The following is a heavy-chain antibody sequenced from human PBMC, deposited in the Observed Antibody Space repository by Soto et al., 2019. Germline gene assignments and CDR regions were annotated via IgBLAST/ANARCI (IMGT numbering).Heavy chain of an antibody. CDR1: GFTFSSYD. Sequence: GGSLRLSCAASGFTFSSYDMHWVRQATGKGLEWVSAIGTAGDTYYPGSVKGRFTISRENAKNSLYLQMSSLRAGDTAVYYCARAPSGYYGMDVWGQGTAVTVSS. V-gene: IGHV3-13*01. CDR2: IGTAGDT. J-gene: IGHJ6*02. CDR3: ARAPSGYYGMDV. D-gene: IGHD3-10*01.